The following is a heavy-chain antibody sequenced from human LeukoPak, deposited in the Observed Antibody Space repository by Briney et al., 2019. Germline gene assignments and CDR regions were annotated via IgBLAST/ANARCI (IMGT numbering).Heavy chain of an antibody. J-gene: IGHJ5*01. CDR2: IDAGNGNT. Sequence: ASVKVSCKASGYTFTIYAIHWVRHVPGQRLEWMGWIDAGNGNTKYSQKFQGRVTFTRDTSASTAYMELNSLRPEDTAVYYCARGASGTTSWFDSWGQGILVAVSS. CDR1: GYTFTIYA. V-gene: IGHV1-3*01. D-gene: IGHD1-7*01. CDR3: ARGASGTTSWFDS.